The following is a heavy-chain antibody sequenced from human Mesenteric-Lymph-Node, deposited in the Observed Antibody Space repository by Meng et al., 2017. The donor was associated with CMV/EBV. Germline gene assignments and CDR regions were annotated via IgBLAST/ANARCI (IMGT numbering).Heavy chain of an antibody. CDR2: INHSGST. D-gene: IGHD3-9*01. Sequence: VQLRQWGAGLLKPSGALSVTCAVYGGSFSGYYWNWIRQSPEKGLEWIGEINHSGSTTYNPSFTSRIIISVDTSTNQISLNMSSVTAADTAVYYCARGSSYDILTGYFDYWGQGALVTVSS. CDR3: ARGSSYDILTGYFDY. CDR1: GGSFSGYY. V-gene: IGHV4-34*01. J-gene: IGHJ4*02.